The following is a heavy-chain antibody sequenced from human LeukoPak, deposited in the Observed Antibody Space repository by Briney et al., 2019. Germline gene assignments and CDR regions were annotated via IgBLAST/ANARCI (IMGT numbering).Heavy chain of an antibody. CDR1: GDSMTNYY. V-gene: IGHV4-59*01. D-gene: IGHD6-6*01. Sequence: SSETLSLTCTVSGDSMTNYYWSWIRQPPGKGLEWIGYIYSSGSTNYNPSLKSRVTISVDTSKNQFSLKLSSVTAADTAVYYCARSLEYSSSPFDYWGQGTLVTVSS. CDR2: IYSSGST. CDR3: ARSLEYSSSPFDY. J-gene: IGHJ4*02.